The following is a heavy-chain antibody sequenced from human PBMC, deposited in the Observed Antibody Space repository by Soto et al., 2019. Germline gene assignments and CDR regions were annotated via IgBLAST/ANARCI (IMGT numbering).Heavy chain of an antibody. Sequence: ASVKVSCKASGYTFTSYAMHWVRQAPGQRLEWMGWINAGNGNTKYSQKFQGRVTITRDTSASTAYMELSSLRSEDTAVYYCAILPARGWSIDYFDYWGQGTLVTVSS. D-gene: IGHD6-19*01. J-gene: IGHJ4*02. CDR3: AILPARGWSIDYFDY. CDR1: GYTFTSYA. V-gene: IGHV1-3*01. CDR2: INAGNGNT.